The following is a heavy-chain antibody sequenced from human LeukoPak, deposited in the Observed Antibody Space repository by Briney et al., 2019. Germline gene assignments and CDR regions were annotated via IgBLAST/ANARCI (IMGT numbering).Heavy chain of an antibody. D-gene: IGHD4-17*01. Sequence: SVKVSCKASGGTFSSYAISWVRQAPGQGLEWMGGIIPIFGTANYAQKFQGRVTITADESTSTAYMELGSLRSEDTAVYYCARALDYGDYVYYYYGMDVWGQGTTVTVSS. J-gene: IGHJ6*02. V-gene: IGHV1-69*01. CDR3: ARALDYGDYVYYYYGMDV. CDR1: GGTFSSYA. CDR2: IIPIFGTA.